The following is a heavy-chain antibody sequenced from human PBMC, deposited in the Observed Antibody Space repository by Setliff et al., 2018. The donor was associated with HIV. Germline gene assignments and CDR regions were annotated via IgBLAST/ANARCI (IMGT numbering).Heavy chain of an antibody. Sequence: GGSLRLSCAATGFTFSSYAMSRVRQAPGKGLEWVSTLSESGDTTYYADAVKGRFTISRDNSKTTVYLQMTGLRPEDTAVYYCTRHLSVYSSSWYDYYMDVWGKGTTVTVSS. D-gene: IGHD6-13*01. CDR2: LSESGDTT. V-gene: IGHV3-23*01. J-gene: IGHJ6*03. CDR3: TRHLSVYSSSWYDYYMDV. CDR1: GFTFSSYA.